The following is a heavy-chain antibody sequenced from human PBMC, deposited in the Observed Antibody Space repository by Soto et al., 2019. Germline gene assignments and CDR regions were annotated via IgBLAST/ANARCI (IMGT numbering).Heavy chain of an antibody. D-gene: IGHD3-9*01. V-gene: IGHV2-5*02. Sequence: QVTLKEAGPTLLKPTQTLTLTCTFSGFSLSTSGMGVGWIRQPPGKALEWLALIYWDDDRRHSPSLKSRLPITKATSKNQVVLTMTAMDPVDTATYCCARTYYDTTTGLPNYIDDWGHRTLGTDS. J-gene: IGHJ4*01. CDR1: GFSLSTSGMG. CDR2: IYWDDDR. CDR3: ARTYYDTTTGLPNYIDD.